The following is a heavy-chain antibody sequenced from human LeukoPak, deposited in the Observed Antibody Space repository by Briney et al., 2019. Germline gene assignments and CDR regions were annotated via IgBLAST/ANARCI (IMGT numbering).Heavy chain of an antibody. CDR1: GYTFTSYA. CDR2: INPNSGST. Sequence: ASVKVSCKASGYTFTSYAMHWVRQAPGQGLEWMGWINPNSGSTNYAQKLQGRVTMTTDTSTSTAYMELRSLRSDDTAVYYCARDLYGSGPYVDYWGQGTLVTVSS. J-gene: IGHJ4*02. D-gene: IGHD3-10*01. V-gene: IGHV1-18*01. CDR3: ARDLYGSGPYVDY.